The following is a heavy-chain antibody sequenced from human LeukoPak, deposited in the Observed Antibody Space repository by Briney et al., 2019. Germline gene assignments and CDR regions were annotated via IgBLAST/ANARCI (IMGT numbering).Heavy chain of an antibody. CDR2: INHSGST. V-gene: IGHV4-34*01. CDR3: ARINCSGGSCYPYYYYGMDV. D-gene: IGHD2-15*01. Sequence: SETLSLTCAVYGGSFSGYYWSWIRQPPGKGLEWIGEINHSGSTNYNPSLKSRVTISVDTSKNQFSLKLSSVTAADTAVYYCARINCSGGSCYPYYYYGMDVWGQGTTVTVSS. CDR1: GGSFSGYY. J-gene: IGHJ6*02.